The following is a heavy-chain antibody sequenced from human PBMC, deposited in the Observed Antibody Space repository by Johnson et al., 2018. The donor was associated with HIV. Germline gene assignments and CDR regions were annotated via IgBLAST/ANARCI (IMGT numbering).Heavy chain of an antibody. D-gene: IGHD2-8*02. J-gene: IGHJ3*02. CDR1: GFTFSSYA. CDR3: ARDVLGDGTYPPDAFDI. Sequence: QVQLVESGGGVVQPGRSLRLSCAASGFTFSSYAMHWVRQAPGKGLEWVAVISYDGSNKYYAASVKGRFTISRDNSKNTLYLQVHSLRVEDTAVYYCARDVLGDGTYPPDAFDIWGQGTMVTVSS. V-gene: IGHV3-30-3*01. CDR2: ISYDGSNK.